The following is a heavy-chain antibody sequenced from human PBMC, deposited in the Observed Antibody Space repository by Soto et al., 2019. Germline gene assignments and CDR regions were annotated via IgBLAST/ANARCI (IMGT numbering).Heavy chain of an antibody. D-gene: IGHD6-13*01. CDR2: IWYDGSNK. CDR3: ARDIPGQQPGELIDY. V-gene: IGHV3-33*01. Sequence: GGSLRLSCAASGFTFSSYGMHWVRQAPGKGLEWVAVIWYDGSNKYYADSVKGRFTISRDNSKNTLYLQMNSLRAEDTAVYYCARDIPGQQPGELIDYWGQGTLVTVSS. J-gene: IGHJ4*02. CDR1: GFTFSSYG.